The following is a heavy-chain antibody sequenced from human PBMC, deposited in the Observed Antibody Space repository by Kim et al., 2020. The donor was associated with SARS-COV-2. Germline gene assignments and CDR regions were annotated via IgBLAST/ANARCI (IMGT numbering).Heavy chain of an antibody. CDR2: I. Sequence: IGYADSVKGRFTTSIDKAKNSLYRQMNSLRPEDTALYYCTKDVLAGGADVWGQGTAVIVSS. D-gene: IGHD3-3*02. V-gene: IGHV3-9*01. CDR3: TKDVLAGGADV. J-gene: IGHJ6*02.